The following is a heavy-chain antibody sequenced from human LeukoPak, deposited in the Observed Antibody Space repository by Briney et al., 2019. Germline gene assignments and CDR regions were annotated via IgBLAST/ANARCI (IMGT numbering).Heavy chain of an antibody. Sequence: SETLSLTCAVYGGSFSGYYWSWIRQPPGKGLEWIGEINHSGSTNYNPSLKSRATISVDTSKNQFSLKLSSVTAADTAVYYCARGFLGIYYYGSGSYSWFDPWGQGTLVTVSS. CDR2: INHSGST. D-gene: IGHD3-10*01. CDR3: ARGFLGIYYYGSGSYSWFDP. CDR1: GGSFSGYY. J-gene: IGHJ5*02. V-gene: IGHV4-34*01.